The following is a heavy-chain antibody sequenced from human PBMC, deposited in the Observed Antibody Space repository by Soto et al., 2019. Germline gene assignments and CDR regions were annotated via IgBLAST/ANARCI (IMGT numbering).Heavy chain of an antibody. CDR3: ARACDSAISYDFDY. CDR2: INAGNGNT. Sequence: GASVKVSCKASGYTFTSYAMHWVRQAPGQRLEWMGWINAGNGNTKYSQKFQGRVTITRDTSASTAYMELSSLRSEDTAVYYCARACDSAISYDFDYWGQGTLVTVSS. J-gene: IGHJ4*02. D-gene: IGHD2-21*01. V-gene: IGHV1-3*01. CDR1: GYTFTSYA.